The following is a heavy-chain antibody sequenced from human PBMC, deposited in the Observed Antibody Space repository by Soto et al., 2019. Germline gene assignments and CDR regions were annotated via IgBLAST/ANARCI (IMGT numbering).Heavy chain of an antibody. Sequence: GGSLRLSCAASGFIFSRYWRQWVRQAPGKGLVWVSRINSDGSSTNYADSVKGRFTISRDNAKNTLYLQMNTLRADDTAVYYCVGRYCSSTACFYYWGQGTLVTVSS. CDR1: GFIFSRYW. D-gene: IGHD2-2*01. V-gene: IGHV3-74*01. J-gene: IGHJ4*02. CDR3: VGRYCSSTACFYY. CDR2: INSDGSST.